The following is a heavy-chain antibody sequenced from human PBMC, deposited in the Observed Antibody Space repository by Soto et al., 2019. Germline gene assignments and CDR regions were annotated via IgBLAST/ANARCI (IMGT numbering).Heavy chain of an antibody. CDR2: FDPEDGET. CDR1: GYTLTELS. V-gene: IGHV1-24*01. D-gene: IGHD6-13*01. Sequence: ASVKVSCKVSGYTLTELSMHWVRQAPGKGLEWMGGFDPEDGETIYAQKFQGRVTMTEDTSTDTAYMELSSLRSEDTAVYYCATDLSSWSGGWFDPWGQGTLVTVSS. J-gene: IGHJ5*02. CDR3: ATDLSSWSGGWFDP.